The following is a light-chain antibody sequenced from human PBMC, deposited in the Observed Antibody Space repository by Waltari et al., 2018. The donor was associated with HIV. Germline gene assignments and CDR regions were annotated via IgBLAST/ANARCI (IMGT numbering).Light chain of an antibody. CDR3: LQYDNLPYS. CDR1: EDIAKN. J-gene: IGKJ2*03. Sequence: DIQMTQSPSSLSASAGDRVTITCQASEDIAKNLNWFQQKPGNAPKLLIYASSHLETGVPLRFSGGGSGTDYPFVIDSLQPEDIATYFCLQYDNLPYSFGQGTTLEIK. V-gene: IGKV1-33*01. CDR2: ASS.